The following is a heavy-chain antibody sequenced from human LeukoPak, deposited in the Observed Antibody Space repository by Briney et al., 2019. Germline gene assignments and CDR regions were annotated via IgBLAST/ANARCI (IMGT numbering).Heavy chain of an antibody. CDR2: IIPIFGTA. V-gene: IGHV1-69*05. CDR1: GGTFSSYA. J-gene: IGHJ6*03. D-gene: IGHD4-23*01. CDR3: AGPERYDYGGNSGGYYMDV. Sequence: SVKVSCKASGGTFSSYAISWVRQAPGQGLEWMGGIIPIFGTANYAQKFQGRVTITTDESTSTAYMELSRLRSDDTAVYYCAGPERYDYGGNSGGYYMDVWGKGTTVTVSS.